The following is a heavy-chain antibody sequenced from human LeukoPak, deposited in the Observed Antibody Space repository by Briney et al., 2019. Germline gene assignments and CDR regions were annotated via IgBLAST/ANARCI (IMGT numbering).Heavy chain of an antibody. V-gene: IGHV3-53*01. CDR1: GFTFSAYY. CDR3: ARIRGGWYIDY. J-gene: IGHJ4*02. CDR2: IYRGGST. D-gene: IGHD3-10*01. Sequence: GGSLRLSCAASGFTFSAYYMSWVRQAPGKGLEWVSVIYRGGSTYYADSVKGRFTISRDNSKNTLYLQMNSLRAEDTAVYYCARIRGGWYIDYWGQGTLVTVSS.